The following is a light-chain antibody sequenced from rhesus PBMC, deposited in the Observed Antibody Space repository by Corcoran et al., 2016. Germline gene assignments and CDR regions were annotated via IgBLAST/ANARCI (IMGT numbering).Light chain of an antibody. CDR3: QQGNTNPLT. CDR2: GAS. J-gene: IGKJ4*01. V-gene: IGKV3S11*01. Sequence: QVILTQSPATLSLSPGERATLSCRASQSVSSYLAWYQQKPGQAPRLLIYGASSRDTGIPDRFSGSGSGTDFTLTISSLETEDFATYYCQQGNTNPLTFGGGTKVEIK. CDR1: QSVSSY.